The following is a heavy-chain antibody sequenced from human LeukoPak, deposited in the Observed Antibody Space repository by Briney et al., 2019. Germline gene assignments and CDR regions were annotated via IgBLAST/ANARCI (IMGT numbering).Heavy chain of an antibody. J-gene: IGHJ4*02. D-gene: IGHD2-2*01. CDR2: IIPILGIA. CDR3: ARDLVVSCSSTSCSVAPSDF. CDR1: GGTFSSYA. V-gene: IGHV1-69*04. Sequence: SVKVSCKASGGTFSSYAITWVRQAPGQGLEWMGRIIPILGIATYAQNFQGRVTITADKSTSTAYMELSSLRSEDTAVYYCARDLVVSCSSTSCSVAPSDFWGQGTLVTVSS.